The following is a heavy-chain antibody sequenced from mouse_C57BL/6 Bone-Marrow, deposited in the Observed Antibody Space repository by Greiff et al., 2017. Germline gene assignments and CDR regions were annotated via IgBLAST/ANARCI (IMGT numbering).Heavy chain of an antibody. CDR1: GYTFTSYW. CDR2: IDPSDSYT. V-gene: IGHV1-69*01. CDR3: AREDDGYYSAWFAY. Sequence: VQLQQPGAELVMPGASVKLSCKASGYTFTSYWMHWVKQRPGQGLEWIGEIDPSDSYTNYNQKFKGKSTLTVDKSSSTAYMQLGSLTSEDSAVYYCAREDDGYYSAWFAYWGQGTLVTVSA. J-gene: IGHJ3*01. D-gene: IGHD2-3*01.